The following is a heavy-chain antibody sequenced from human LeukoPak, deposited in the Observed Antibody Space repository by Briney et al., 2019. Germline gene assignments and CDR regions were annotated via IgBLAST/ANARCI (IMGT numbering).Heavy chain of an antibody. CDR1: GDSTSSDRYY. D-gene: IGHD2-15*01. CDR2: IYYSGST. CDR3: ARLAPLGARRYCSGGSCYGDY. J-gene: IGHJ4*02. V-gene: IGHV4-39*01. Sequence: SSETLSLTCTISGDSTSSDRYYGGWVRQPPGKGLEWIGNIYYSGSTYYNPSLKSRVTMSVDTSKNQFFLKLNSVTAADTAVYYCARLAPLGARRYCSGGSCYGDYWGQGTLVTVSS.